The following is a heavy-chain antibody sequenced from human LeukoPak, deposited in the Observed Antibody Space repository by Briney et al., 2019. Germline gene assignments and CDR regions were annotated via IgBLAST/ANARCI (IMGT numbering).Heavy chain of an antibody. D-gene: IGHD4-17*01. CDR1: GYTFTRFY. Sequence: GASVKVSCKASGYTFTRFYIHWVRQAPGQGLEWMGLINPNSGSTNFAQKFQGRVTMTGDMSTSTVYMELSSLRSEDTAVYYCARVATTVTLFDYWGQGTLVTVSS. CDR2: INPNSGST. CDR3: ARVATTVTLFDY. V-gene: IGHV1-46*01. J-gene: IGHJ4*02.